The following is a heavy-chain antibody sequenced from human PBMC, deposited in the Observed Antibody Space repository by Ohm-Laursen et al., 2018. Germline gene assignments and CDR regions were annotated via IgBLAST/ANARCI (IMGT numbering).Heavy chain of an antibody. Sequence: DTLSLTCAVYGGSFSGYYWNWIRQPPGKGLEWIGEINHSRSTKYNSSFKSRVTISVDTSKNQFSLKLSSVTAADTAVYYCARGFSGWWGRIDYWGQGILVTVSS. D-gene: IGHD6-19*01. CDR3: ARGFSGWWGRIDY. V-gene: IGHV4-34*01. CDR2: INHSRST. CDR1: GGSFSGYY. J-gene: IGHJ4*02.